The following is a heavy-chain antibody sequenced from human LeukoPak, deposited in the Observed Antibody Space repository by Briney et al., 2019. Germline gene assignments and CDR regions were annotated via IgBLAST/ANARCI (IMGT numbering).Heavy chain of an antibody. CDR2: INPSGST. J-gene: IGHJ5*02. Sequence: PSETLSLTCVVYGGSFSGYYWSWIRQPPGKGLEWIGEINPSGSTNYNPSLKSRVTISVDTSKNQFSLKLSSVTAADTAVYYCAREFKGRSSDWFDPWGQGTLVTVSS. CDR1: GGSFSGYY. CDR3: AREFKGRSSDWFDP. V-gene: IGHV4-34*01. D-gene: IGHD6-6*01.